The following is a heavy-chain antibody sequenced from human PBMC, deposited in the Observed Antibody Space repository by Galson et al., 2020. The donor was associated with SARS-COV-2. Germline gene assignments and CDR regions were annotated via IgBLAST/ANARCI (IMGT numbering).Heavy chain of an antibody. V-gene: IGHV4-61*02. D-gene: IGHD4-17*01. CDR1: GGSISSGSYY. CDR2: IYTSGST. CDR3: ARDSTVTPDWFDP. Sequence: TLSLTCTVSGGSISSGSYYWSWIRQPAGKGLEWIGRIYTSGSTNYNPSLKSRVTISVDTSKNQFSLKLSSVTAADTAVYYCARDSTVTPDWFDPWGQGTLVTVSS. J-gene: IGHJ5*02.